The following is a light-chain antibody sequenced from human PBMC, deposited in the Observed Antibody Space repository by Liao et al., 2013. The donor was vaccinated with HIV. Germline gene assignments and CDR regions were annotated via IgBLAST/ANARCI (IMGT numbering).Light chain of an antibody. Sequence: SYELTQPPSVSVAPGKTARITCGGNNIGSKSVHWYQQKPGQAPVLVIYYDSDRPSGIPERFSGSKSGNTATLTISETQAMDEADYYCQVWDSFSTFVFGTGTKVTVL. CDR3: QVWDSFSTFV. CDR1: NIGSKS. V-gene: IGLV3-21*01. J-gene: IGLJ1*01. CDR2: YDS.